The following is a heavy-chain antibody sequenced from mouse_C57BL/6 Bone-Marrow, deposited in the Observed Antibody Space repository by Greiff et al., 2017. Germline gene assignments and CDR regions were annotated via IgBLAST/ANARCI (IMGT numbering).Heavy chain of an antibody. CDR2: INPNNGGT. V-gene: IGHV1-18*01. CDR3: AMGYYGSSFYWYFDV. D-gene: IGHD1-1*01. CDR1: GYTFTDYN. Sequence: VQLQQSGPELVKPGASVKIPCKASGYTFTDYNMDWVKQSHGKSLEWIGDINPNNGGTIYNQKFKGKATLTVDKSSSTAYMELRSLTSEDTAVYYCAMGYYGSSFYWYFDVWGTGTTVTVSS. J-gene: IGHJ1*03.